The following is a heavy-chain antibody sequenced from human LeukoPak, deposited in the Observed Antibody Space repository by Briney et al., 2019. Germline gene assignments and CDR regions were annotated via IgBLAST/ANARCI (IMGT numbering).Heavy chain of an antibody. CDR3: ARGSSGSYPLYYYYYYYMDV. D-gene: IGHD3-10*01. J-gene: IGHJ6*03. Sequence: SETLSLTCAVYGGSFSGYYWSWIRQPPGKGLELIGEINHSGSTNYNPSLKSRVTISVGTSKNQFSLKLSSVTAADTAVYYCARGSSGSYPLYYYYYYYMDVWGKGTTVIVSS. CDR1: GGSFSGYY. CDR2: INHSGST. V-gene: IGHV4-34*01.